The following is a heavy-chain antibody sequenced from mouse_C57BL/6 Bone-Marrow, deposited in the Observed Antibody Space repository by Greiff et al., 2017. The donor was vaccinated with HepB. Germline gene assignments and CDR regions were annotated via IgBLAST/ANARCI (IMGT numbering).Heavy chain of an antibody. CDR1: GFSFTSYG. V-gene: IGHV2-6-1*01. D-gene: IGHD1-1*01. Sequence: VKLMESGPGLVAPSQCLSITCTVSGFSFTSYGVHWVRQPPGKGLEWLVVIWSDGSTTYNSALKSRLSTSKDNSKSQVFLKMNSLQTDDTAMYYGARQGYYGSSYGYWYFDVWGTGTTVTVSS. CDR2: IWSDGST. J-gene: IGHJ1*03. CDR3: ARQGYYGSSYGYWYFDV.